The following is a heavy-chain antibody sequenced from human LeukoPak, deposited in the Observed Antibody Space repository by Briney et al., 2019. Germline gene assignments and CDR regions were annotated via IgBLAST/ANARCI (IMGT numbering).Heavy chain of an antibody. CDR3: ARVVVPAAMPTSYYYYYYMDV. Sequence: SETLSLTCAVYGGSFSGYYWSCIRQPPGKGLEWIGEVNHSGSTNYNPSLKSRVTISVDTSKNQFSLKLSSVTAADTAVYYCARVVVPAAMPTSYYYYYYMDVWGKGTTVTVSS. D-gene: IGHD2-2*01. CDR1: GGSFSGYY. V-gene: IGHV4-34*01. J-gene: IGHJ6*03. CDR2: VNHSGST.